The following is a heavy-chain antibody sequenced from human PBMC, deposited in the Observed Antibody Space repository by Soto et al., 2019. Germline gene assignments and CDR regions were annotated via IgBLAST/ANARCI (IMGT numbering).Heavy chain of an antibody. D-gene: IGHD3-16*01. CDR3: AIFEGITPYNTLAGAFEI. CDR2: ISPDGRST. Sequence: EVQLVESGGGLVQPGGSLRLSCAASGFTISSYWMLWVRQAPGMGLVWVSRISPDGRSTSYADSMKGRFTTSRDNAKNTLYLQMNRRRSEDTAGYYCAIFEGITPYNTLAGAFEIWGQGTIVTVSS. CDR1: GFTISSYW. J-gene: IGHJ3*02. V-gene: IGHV3-74*01.